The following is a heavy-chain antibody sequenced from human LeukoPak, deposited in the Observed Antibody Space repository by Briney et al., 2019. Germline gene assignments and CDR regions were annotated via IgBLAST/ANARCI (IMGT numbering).Heavy chain of an antibody. D-gene: IGHD1-26*01. CDR3: ARGYSGSYSHHFDY. CDR2: INHSGSA. CDR1: GGSFSGYY. Sequence: SETLSLTCAVYGGSFSGYYWSWIRQPPGKGLEWIGEINHSGSANYNPSLKSRVTISVDTSKNQFSLKLSSVTAADTAVYYCARGYSGSYSHHFDYWGQGTLVTVSS. J-gene: IGHJ4*02. V-gene: IGHV4-34*01.